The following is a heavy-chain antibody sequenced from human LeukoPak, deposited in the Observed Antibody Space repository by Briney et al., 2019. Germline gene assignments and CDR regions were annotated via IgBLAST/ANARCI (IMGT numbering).Heavy chain of an antibody. CDR3: ARDLPGWTLDY. D-gene: IGHD6-19*01. CDR1: GFTFSSYE. V-gene: IGHV3-48*03. CDR2: ISSSGSTI. J-gene: IGHJ4*02. Sequence: PGGSLRLSCAASGFTFSSYEMNWVRQAPGKGLEWVSYISSSGSTIYYADSVKGRFTISRDNAKNSLYLQMNSLRAEDTAVYYCARDLPGWTLDYWGQGTLVTVSS.